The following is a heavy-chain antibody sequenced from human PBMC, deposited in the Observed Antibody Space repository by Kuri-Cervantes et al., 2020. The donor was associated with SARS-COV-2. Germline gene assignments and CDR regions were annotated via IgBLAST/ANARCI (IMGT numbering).Heavy chain of an antibody. D-gene: IGHD5-12*01. V-gene: IGHV3-33*06. CDR2: IWFDGSNK. Sequence: GESLKISCAASGSTFSNYGMHWVRQAPGKGLEWVALIWFDGSNKYYADSVKGRFTISRDNSKNTLYLQMNSLRAEDTAVYYCAKDQYSGYEGAFDYWGQGTPVTCSS. CDR3: AKDQYSGYEGAFDY. J-gene: IGHJ4*02. CDR1: GSTFSNYG.